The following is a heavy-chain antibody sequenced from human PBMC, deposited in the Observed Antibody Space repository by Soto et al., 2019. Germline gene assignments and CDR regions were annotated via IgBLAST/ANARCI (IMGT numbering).Heavy chain of an antibody. CDR2: VYYRGRS. Sequence: PETLSLTCTVSGGSVSNSNYYWGWIRQSPGKGLEWIGSVYYRGRSYSKSSVKSRVTISVDTSRNQFSLNLNSVTASDTAVYYCVSQRTSVLTQAYFDYWGPGALVTVSS. CDR1: GGSVSNSNYY. CDR3: VSQRTSVLTQAYFDY. J-gene: IGHJ4*02. V-gene: IGHV4-39*01. D-gene: IGHD2-8*01.